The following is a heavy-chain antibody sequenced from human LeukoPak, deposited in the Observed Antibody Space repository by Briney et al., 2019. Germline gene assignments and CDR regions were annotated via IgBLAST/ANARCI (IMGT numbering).Heavy chain of an antibody. Sequence: GGSLRLSCAASGFTFNDYYMSWIRQAPGKGLGWGAVIWYDGSNKYYADSVKGRFTISRDNSKNTLYLQMNSLRAEDTAVYYCAKEHWGPLWYWGQGTLVTVSS. J-gene: IGHJ4*02. CDR2: IWYDGSNK. CDR3: AKEHWGPLWY. D-gene: IGHD7-27*01. CDR1: GFTFNDYY. V-gene: IGHV3-33*06.